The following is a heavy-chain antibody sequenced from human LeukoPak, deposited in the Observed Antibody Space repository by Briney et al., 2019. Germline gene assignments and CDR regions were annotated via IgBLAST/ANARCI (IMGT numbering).Heavy chain of an antibody. J-gene: IGHJ4*02. CDR1: GASINSYF. D-gene: IGHD1-1*01. CDR3: ASQLGGTTFH. CDR2: VYHSGST. Sequence: PSETLSLTCTVSGASINSYFWSWIRQPPGEGLERIGYVYHSGSTNYNPSLKRRLNISLDTSKTQVSLRLASVSAADTAVYCYASQLGGTTFHWGQGALVTVSS. V-gene: IGHV4-59*01.